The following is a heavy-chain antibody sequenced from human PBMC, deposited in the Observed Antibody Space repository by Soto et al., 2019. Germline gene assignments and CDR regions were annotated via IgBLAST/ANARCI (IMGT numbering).Heavy chain of an antibody. CDR2: ISWNSGIL. CDR3: VKVGLTSIFGLVYEGVVI. V-gene: IGHV3-9*01. J-gene: IGHJ3*02. Sequence: EVQLVESGGDLVQPGRSLRLSCAASGFTFDDYPMHWVRQVPGKGLEWVAGISWNSGILGYADSVRGRFSISRDNAKKSLYLQMNDLRLEDTALYFCVKVGLTSIFGLVYEGVVIWGRGTMVTISS. D-gene: IGHD3-3*01. CDR1: GFTFDDYP.